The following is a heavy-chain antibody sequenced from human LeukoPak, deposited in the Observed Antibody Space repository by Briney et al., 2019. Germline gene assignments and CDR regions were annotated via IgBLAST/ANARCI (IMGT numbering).Heavy chain of an antibody. CDR1: GGSFSAHY. J-gene: IGHJ4*02. Sequence: SETLSLTCAIYGGSFSAHYWSWIRQPPGKGLEWIGEINHSGSTSYNPSLKSRVTISIDTSKNQFSLKLSSVTAADTAVYYCARLGRGIQLRKNYFDYWGQGTLVTVSS. CDR3: ARLGRGIQLRKNYFDY. D-gene: IGHD5-18*01. V-gene: IGHV4-34*01. CDR2: INHSGST.